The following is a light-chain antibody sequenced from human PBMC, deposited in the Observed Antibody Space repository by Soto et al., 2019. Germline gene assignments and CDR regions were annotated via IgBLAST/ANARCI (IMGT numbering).Light chain of an antibody. Sequence: EIMMTQSPATLSVSPGERATLSCRASQSVSSNLAWYQQTPGQAPRLLVYGASTRATGFSARFSGSGSGTEFTLTISSLQSEDFAVYYCQQYSNWPGSFGQGTKVEIK. CDR2: GAS. V-gene: IGKV3-15*01. J-gene: IGKJ1*01. CDR3: QQYSNWPGS. CDR1: QSVSSN.